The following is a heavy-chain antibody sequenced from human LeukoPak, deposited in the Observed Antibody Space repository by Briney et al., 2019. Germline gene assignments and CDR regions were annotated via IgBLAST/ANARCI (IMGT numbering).Heavy chain of an antibody. CDR2: ISKDGGNK. CDR1: GFTFDEHD. V-gene: IGHV3-43*02. D-gene: IGHD1-1*01. CDR3: AKRSGAPNNFDY. J-gene: IGHJ4*02. Sequence: GGSLRLSCAASGFTFDEHDMYWVRQVPGKGLEWVCLISKDGGNKHYADSVKGRFSISRDNDRNSLSLQLNSLRSEDTALYFCAKRSGAPNNFDYWGQGALVTVSS.